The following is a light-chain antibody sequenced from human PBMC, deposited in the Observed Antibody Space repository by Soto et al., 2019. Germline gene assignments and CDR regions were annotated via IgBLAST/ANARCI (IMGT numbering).Light chain of an antibody. V-gene: IGLV1-40*01. Sequence: QSVLTQPPSVSGAPGQRVTISCTGSSSNIGAGFDVHWYQQLPRTAPKLLIFGNSNRPSGVPDRFSASKSGTSASLAITGLQAEDEAHYHCQSYDSGLSGSVFGGGTKLTVL. CDR2: GNS. CDR1: SSNIGAGFD. J-gene: IGLJ3*02. CDR3: QSYDSGLSGSV.